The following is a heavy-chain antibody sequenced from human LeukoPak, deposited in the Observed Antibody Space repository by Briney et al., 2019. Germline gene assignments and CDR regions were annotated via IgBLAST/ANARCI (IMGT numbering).Heavy chain of an antibody. Sequence: GESLRLSCAASGFTFSDYYMSWIRQAPGKGLEWVSYISSSGSTIYYADSVKGRFTISRDNATNSLYLQMNSLRAEDTAVYYCARERVVRWLQLVPYCGQGTLVTVSS. J-gene: IGHJ4*02. CDR3: ARERVVRWLQLVPY. D-gene: IGHD5-24*01. V-gene: IGHV3-11*01. CDR2: ISSSGSTI. CDR1: GFTFSDYY.